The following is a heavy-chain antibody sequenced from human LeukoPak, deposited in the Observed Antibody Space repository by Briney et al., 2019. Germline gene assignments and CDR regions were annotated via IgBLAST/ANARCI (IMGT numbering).Heavy chain of an antibody. V-gene: IGHV4-30-2*01. Sequence: SQTLSLTCTVSGGSISSGGYYWSWIRQPPGKGLEWIGYIYHSGSTYYNPSLKSRVTISVDRSKNQFSLKLSSVTAADTAVYYCARDNVSSGYHLDYWGQGTLVTVSS. CDR3: ARDNVSSGYHLDY. J-gene: IGHJ4*02. D-gene: IGHD3-22*01. CDR2: IYHSGST. CDR1: GGSISSGGYY.